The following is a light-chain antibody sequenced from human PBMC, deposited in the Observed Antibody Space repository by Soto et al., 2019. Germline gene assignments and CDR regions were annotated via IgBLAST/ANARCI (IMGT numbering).Light chain of an antibody. V-gene: IGLV1-40*01. J-gene: IGLJ2*01. Sequence: QAVVTQPPSVSGAPGQRVTISCTGNNSNIEAGYDVHWYQQLPGTAPKLLIYGNSNRPSGVPDRFSGSKSDTSGSLAITGLQAEDEADYYCQSYDSSLRGVVFGGGTKLTVL. CDR1: NSNIEAGYD. CDR3: QSYDSSLRGVV. CDR2: GNS.